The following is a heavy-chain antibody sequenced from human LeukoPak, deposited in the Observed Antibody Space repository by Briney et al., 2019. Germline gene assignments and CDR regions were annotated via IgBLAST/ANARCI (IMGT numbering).Heavy chain of an antibody. CDR1: GFTFDDYT. D-gene: IGHD3-10*01. Sequence: PGGSLRLSCAASGFTFDDYTMHWVRQAPGKGLEWVSLISWDGGSTYYADSVKGRFTISRDNSKNSLYLQMNSLRTEDTALYYCAKDILWFGADYMDVWGKGTTVTVSS. J-gene: IGHJ6*03. V-gene: IGHV3-43*01. CDR3: AKDILWFGADYMDV. CDR2: ISWDGGST.